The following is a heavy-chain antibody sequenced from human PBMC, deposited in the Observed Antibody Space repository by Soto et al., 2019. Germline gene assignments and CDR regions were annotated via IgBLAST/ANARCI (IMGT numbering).Heavy chain of an antibody. CDR1: GYTFNSYA. Sequence: GVTLRLSCPASGYTFNSYAISGFRQAPGKGLQCLSAISDSGGRTYFAYSVKGRFTISRDNSKNTLYLQMNSLRAEDTAVYFCAKELVNSGWTYFDYWGQGTLVTVSS. CDR2: ISDSGGRT. CDR3: AKELVNSGWTYFDY. D-gene: IGHD6-19*01. J-gene: IGHJ4*02. V-gene: IGHV3-23*01.